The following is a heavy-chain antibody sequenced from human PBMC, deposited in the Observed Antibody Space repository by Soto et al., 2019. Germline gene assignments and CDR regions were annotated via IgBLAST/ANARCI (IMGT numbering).Heavy chain of an antibody. V-gene: IGHV3-30*18. CDR1: GFAFRTYG. J-gene: IGHJ6*02. CDR3: AKDPGWELLNHYYGMDV. CDR2: ISYDGSNK. Sequence: GGSLRLSCAATGFAFRTYGMHWVRRAPGKGLEWLAVISYDGSNKNYADSVKGRFTISRDNSKNTLYLQMNSLRVEDTAVYYCAKDPGWELLNHYYGMDVWGQGTTVTV. D-gene: IGHD1-26*01.